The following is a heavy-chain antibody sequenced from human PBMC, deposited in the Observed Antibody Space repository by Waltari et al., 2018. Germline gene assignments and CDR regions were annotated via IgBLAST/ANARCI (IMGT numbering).Heavy chain of an antibody. D-gene: IGHD6-19*01. V-gene: IGHV3-30*18. Sequence: QVQLVESGGGVVQPGRSLRLSCAASGFTFSSYGMHWVRQAPGKGLVWVAGISYDGSNNYYADSVKGRFTISRDNSKNTLYLQMNSLRAEDTAVYYCAKDNSGWYLYYFDYWGQGTLVTVSS. CDR3: AKDNSGWYLYYFDY. CDR1: GFTFSSYG. J-gene: IGHJ4*02. CDR2: ISYDGSNN.